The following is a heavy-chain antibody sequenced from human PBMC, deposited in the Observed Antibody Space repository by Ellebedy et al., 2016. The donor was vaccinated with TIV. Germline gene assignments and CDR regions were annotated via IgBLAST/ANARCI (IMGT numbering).Heavy chain of an antibody. CDR3: TTDGPSFGEPGGY. V-gene: IGHV3-15*01. CDR2: IRRKTDTGTT. D-gene: IGHD3-10*01. CDR1: GLTVSINY. Sequence: GESLKISCAASGLTVSINYMSWVRQAPGKGLEWVGRIRRKTDTGTTDYAAPVKGRFTISRDDSKNTVYLQMNSLKTEDTAVYYCTTDGPSFGEPGGYWGQGTLVTVSS. J-gene: IGHJ4*02.